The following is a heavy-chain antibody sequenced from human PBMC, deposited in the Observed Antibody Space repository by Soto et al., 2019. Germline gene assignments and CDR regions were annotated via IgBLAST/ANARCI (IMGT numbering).Heavy chain of an antibody. V-gene: IGHV5-51*01. D-gene: IGHD4-17*01. CDR2: IYPGDSDT. Sequence: GESLKISCKGSGYSFSTHWIVWVRQMPGKGLERMGIIYPGDSDTRYSPSFQGQVTISADKSISTAYLQWSSLKASDTAMYYCARHDLGVTTRDLDYWGQGTLVTVSS. CDR3: ARHDLGVTTRDLDY. J-gene: IGHJ4*02. CDR1: GYSFSTHW.